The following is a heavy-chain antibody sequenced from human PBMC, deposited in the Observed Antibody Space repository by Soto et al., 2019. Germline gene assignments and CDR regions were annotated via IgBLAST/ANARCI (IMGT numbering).Heavy chain of an antibody. J-gene: IGHJ4*02. CDR3: ARDLARGIPDY. Sequence: QVQLVQSGAEVKKPGASVKVSCKAFGYTFTSYAIHWVRQAPGQRLEWMGWINAGNGNTKYSQKFQGRVTITRDTSASTAYMELTSLRSEDTAVYYCARDLARGIPDYWGQGTLVTVSS. CDR2: INAGNGNT. V-gene: IGHV1-3*01. D-gene: IGHD2-21*01. CDR1: GYTFTSYA.